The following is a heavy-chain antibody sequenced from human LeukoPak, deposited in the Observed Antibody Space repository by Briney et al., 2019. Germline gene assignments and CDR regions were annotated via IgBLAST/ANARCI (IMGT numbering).Heavy chain of an antibody. D-gene: IGHD2-15*01. J-gene: IGHJ5*02. CDR2: ISSSSSTI. CDR3: ARDNCSGGSCYSGFDP. CDR1: GFTFSSYS. Sequence: PGGSLRLSCAASGFTFSSYSMNWARQAPGKGLEWVSYISSSSSTIYYADSVKGRFTISRDNAKNSLYLQMNSLRAEDTAVYYCARDNCSGGSCYSGFDPWGQGTLVTVSS. V-gene: IGHV3-48*01.